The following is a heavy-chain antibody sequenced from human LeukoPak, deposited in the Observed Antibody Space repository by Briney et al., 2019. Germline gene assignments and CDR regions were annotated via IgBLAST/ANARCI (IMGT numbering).Heavy chain of an antibody. Sequence: SETLSLTCTVSGGSMSSYYWSWIRQPPGKGLEWIGEINHSGSTNYNPSLKSRVTISVDTSKNQFSLKLSSVTAADTAVYYCARVRRYSSGRFDPWGQGTMVTVSS. J-gene: IGHJ3*01. CDR3: ARVRRYSSGRFDP. D-gene: IGHD6-25*01. V-gene: IGHV4-34*01. CDR1: GGSMSSYY. CDR2: INHSGST.